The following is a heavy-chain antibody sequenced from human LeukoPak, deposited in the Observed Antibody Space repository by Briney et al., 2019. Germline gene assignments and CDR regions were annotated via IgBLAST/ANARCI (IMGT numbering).Heavy chain of an antibody. Sequence: GGSLRLSCAASGFTFSSSAMSWVRQAPGKGLEWVSAISNNGGYTYYADSVQGRFTISRDNYKSTLCLQMNSLRAEDTAVYYCAKQLGYCSDGSCYFPYWGQGTLVTVSS. CDR2: ISNNGGYT. CDR1: GFTFSSSA. CDR3: AKQLGYCSDGSCYFPY. J-gene: IGHJ4*02. D-gene: IGHD2-15*01. V-gene: IGHV3-23*01.